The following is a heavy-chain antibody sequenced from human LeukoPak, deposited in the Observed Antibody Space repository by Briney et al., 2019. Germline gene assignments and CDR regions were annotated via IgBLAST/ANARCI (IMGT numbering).Heavy chain of an antibody. Sequence: ASVKVSCKASGYTFTSYGISWVRQAPGQGLEWMGWISAYNGNTNYAQKLQGRVTMTTDTSTSTAYMELRSLRSDDTAVYYCARVPLRYSSSWYFDYWGQGTLVTISS. J-gene: IGHJ4*02. CDR1: GYTFTSYG. CDR2: ISAYNGNT. D-gene: IGHD6-13*01. V-gene: IGHV1-18*01. CDR3: ARVPLRYSSSWYFDY.